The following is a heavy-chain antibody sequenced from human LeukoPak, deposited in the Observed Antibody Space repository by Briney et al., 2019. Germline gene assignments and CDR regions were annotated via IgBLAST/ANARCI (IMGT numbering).Heavy chain of an antibody. V-gene: IGHV3-33*06. CDR3: AKDAQRGFDYSNSLEY. CDR2: IWNDGSNK. D-gene: IGHD4-11*01. J-gene: IGHJ4*02. Sequence: GGSLRLSCAASGFTFSHYGPHWVRQAPGRGLEWVAVIWNDGSNKYYADSVKGRFTISRDNSQNTVDLHMNSLRAEDTAVYYCAKDAQRGFDYSNSLEYWGQGTLVTVSS. CDR1: GFTFSHYG.